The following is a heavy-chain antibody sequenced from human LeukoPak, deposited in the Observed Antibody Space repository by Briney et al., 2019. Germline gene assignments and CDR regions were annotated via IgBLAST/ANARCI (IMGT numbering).Heavy chain of an antibody. CDR3: ARASYGRPPDY. D-gene: IGHD4-17*01. J-gene: IGHJ4*02. CDR1: GFTFSSYA. CDR2: ISYDGSNK. Sequence: GGSLRLSCAASGFTFSSYAMHWVRQAPGKGLEWVAVISYDGSNKYYADSVKGRFTISRDNSKNTLYLQMNSLRAEDTAVYYCARASYGRPPDYWGQGTLVTVSS. V-gene: IGHV3-30*04.